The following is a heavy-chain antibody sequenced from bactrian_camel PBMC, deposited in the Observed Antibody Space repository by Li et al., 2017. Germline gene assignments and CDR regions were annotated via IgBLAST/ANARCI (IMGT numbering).Heavy chain of an antibody. CDR1: GFTASRNW. CDR3: AAEEQTSGCARYLMRPDWFDY. J-gene: IGHJ4*01. V-gene: IGHV3S25*01. CDR2: ISGGDTT. Sequence: QLVESGGGLVQPGGSLRLSCAASGFTASRNWMYWVRQAPGKGLEWVSTISGGDTTYYADSVKGRFTISRDNAKNTVSLQMSSLKPEDSAMYYCAAEEQTSGCARYLMRPDWFDYRGQGTQVTVS. D-gene: IGHD1*01.